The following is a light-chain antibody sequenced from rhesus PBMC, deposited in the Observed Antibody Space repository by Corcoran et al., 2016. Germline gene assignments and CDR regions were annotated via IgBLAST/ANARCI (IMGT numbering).Light chain of an antibody. Sequence: DIQMTQSPSSLSASLGDRVTITCRASENVNNFLNWYQQKPGKDPNLMIYKASTLQNGVPPRFNGGGSGSNDTLSISGLQPEDFATYYCQHGYSTPFTFGPGTTLDI. CDR2: KAS. J-gene: IGKJ3*01. V-gene: IGKV1-74*01. CDR1: ENVNNF. CDR3: QHGYSTPFT.